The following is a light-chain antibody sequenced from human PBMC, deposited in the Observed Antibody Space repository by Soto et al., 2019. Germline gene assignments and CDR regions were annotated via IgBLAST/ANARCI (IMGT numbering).Light chain of an antibody. J-gene: IGKJ1*01. CDR1: QTISSW. CDR2: KAS. CDR3: QHYNSYSEA. Sequence: EIEMTQSPSTLSGSVGDRDTITCRASQTISSWLAWYQQKPGKAPKLLIYKASTLKSGVPSRFSGSGSGTEFTLTISSLQPDDFATYYCQHYNSYSEAFGQGTKVDI. V-gene: IGKV1-5*03.